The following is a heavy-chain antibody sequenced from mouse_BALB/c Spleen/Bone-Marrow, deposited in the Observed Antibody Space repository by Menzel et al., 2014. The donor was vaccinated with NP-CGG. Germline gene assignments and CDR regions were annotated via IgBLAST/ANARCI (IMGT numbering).Heavy chain of an antibody. Sequence: GSELVRPGASVKLSCKASGYTFINYWIHWVKQRPGQGLEWIGNFYPGSGTTNYDEKFKTKATLTVDTFSSTAYMQLSSLTSVDSAVYYCTKGNYFFDYWDQGTTLTVSS. J-gene: IGHJ2*01. D-gene: IGHD2-1*01. V-gene: IGHV1S22*01. CDR3: TKGNYFFDY. CDR1: GYTFINYW. CDR2: FYPGSGTT.